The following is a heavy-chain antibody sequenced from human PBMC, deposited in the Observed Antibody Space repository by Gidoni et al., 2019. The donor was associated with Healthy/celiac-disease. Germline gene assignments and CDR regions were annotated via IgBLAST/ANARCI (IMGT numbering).Heavy chain of an antibody. Sequence: QVQLQESGPGLVKPSQTLSLTCTFPGGSISRGGYYWSWIRQHPGKGLEWIGYIYYSGSTYYNPSLKSRVTISVDTSKNQFSLKLSSVTAADTAVYYCASSYDSSGYYYPRYWGQGTLVTVSS. J-gene: IGHJ4*02. D-gene: IGHD3-22*01. CDR1: GGSISRGGYY. CDR3: ASSYDSSGYYYPRY. V-gene: IGHV4-31*03. CDR2: IYYSGST.